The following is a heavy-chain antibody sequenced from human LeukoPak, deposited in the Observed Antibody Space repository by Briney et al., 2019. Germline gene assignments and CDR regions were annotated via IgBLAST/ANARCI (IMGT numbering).Heavy chain of an antibody. D-gene: IGHD3-10*01. CDR3: AKDRKVRGVNWFDP. CDR2: INSDGSST. J-gene: IGHJ5*02. Sequence: GGSLRLSCAASGFTFSSYWMHWVRQAPGKGLVWVSRINSDGSSTSYADSVKGRFTISRDNSKNTLYLQMNSLRAEDTAVYYCAKDRKVRGVNWFDPWGQGTLVTVSS. CDR1: GFTFSSYW. V-gene: IGHV3-74*01.